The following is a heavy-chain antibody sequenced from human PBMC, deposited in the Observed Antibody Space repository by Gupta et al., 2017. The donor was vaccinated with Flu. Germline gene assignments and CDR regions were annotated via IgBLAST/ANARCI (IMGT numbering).Heavy chain of an antibody. J-gene: IGHJ6*03. CDR3: ARDQGYCSSTSCYRRYYYYYYMDV. CDR2: INHSGST. D-gene: IGHD2-2*02. Sequence: QVQLQQWGAGLLKPSETLSLTCAVYGGSFSGYYWSWIRQPPGKGLEWIGEINHSGSTNYNPSLKSRVTISVDTSKNQFSLKLSSVTAADTAVYYCARDQGYCSSTSCYRRYYYYYYMDVWGKGTTVTVSS. V-gene: IGHV4-34*01. CDR1: GGSFSGYY.